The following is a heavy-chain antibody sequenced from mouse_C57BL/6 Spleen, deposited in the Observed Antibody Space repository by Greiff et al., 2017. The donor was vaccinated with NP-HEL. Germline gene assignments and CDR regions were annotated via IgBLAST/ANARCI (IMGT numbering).Heavy chain of an antibody. CDR2: IYPGSGST. CDR1: GYTFTSYW. J-gene: IGHJ2*01. D-gene: IGHD2-4*01. CDR3: ARIDYDEDYFDY. V-gene: IGHV1-55*01. Sequence: QVQLQQSGAELVKPGASVKMSCKASGYTFTSYWITWVKQRPGQGLEWIGDIYPGSGSTNYNEKFKSKATLTVDTSSSTAYMQLSSLTSEDSAVYYCARIDYDEDYFDYWGQGTTLTVSS.